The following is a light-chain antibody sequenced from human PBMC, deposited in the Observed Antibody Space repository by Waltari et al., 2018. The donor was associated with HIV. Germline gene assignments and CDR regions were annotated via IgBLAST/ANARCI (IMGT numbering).Light chain of an antibody. CDR1: SSDVGGYNY. Sequence: QSALTQPASVSGSPGQSITLSCTGTSSDVGGYNYVSWYQQHPGKAPKLLISEVSNRPAGVSNRFSGSKSGNTASLTISGLQAEDEADYYCSSYTSSSTWVFGGGTKLTVL. V-gene: IGLV2-14*01. CDR2: EVS. J-gene: IGLJ3*02. CDR3: SSYTSSSTWV.